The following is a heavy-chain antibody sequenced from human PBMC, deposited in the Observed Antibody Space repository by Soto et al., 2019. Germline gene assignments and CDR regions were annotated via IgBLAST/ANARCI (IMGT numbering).Heavy chain of an antibody. CDR2: ISAYNGNT. V-gene: IGHV1-18*01. J-gene: IGHJ3*02. CDR1: GYTFTSYG. CDR3: ARDLLGAYYDTHVAFDI. Sequence: QVQLVQSGAEVKKPGASVKVSCKASGYTFTSYGISWVRQAPGQGLEWMGWISAYNGNTNYAQKLQGRVTMTTDTSTSTAYMELRSLRSDDTAVYYCARDLLGAYYDTHVAFDIWGQGTMVTVSS. D-gene: IGHD3-22*01.